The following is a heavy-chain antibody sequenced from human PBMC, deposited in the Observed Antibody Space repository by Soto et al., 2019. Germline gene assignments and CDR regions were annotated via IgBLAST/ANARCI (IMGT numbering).Heavy chain of an antibody. J-gene: IGHJ6*02. CDR3: ARDGSGSYYAYYYYGMDV. Sequence: GESLKISCAASGFTFSSYSMNWVRQAPGKGLEWVSYISSSSSTIYYADSVKGRFTISRDNAKNSLYLQMNSLRAEDTAVYYCARDGSGSYYAYYYYGMDVWGQGTTVTVSS. D-gene: IGHD3-10*01. CDR1: GFTFSSYS. CDR2: ISSSSSTI. V-gene: IGHV3-48*04.